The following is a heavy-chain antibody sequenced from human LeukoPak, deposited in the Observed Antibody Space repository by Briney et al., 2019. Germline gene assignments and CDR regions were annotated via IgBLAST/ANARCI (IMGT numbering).Heavy chain of an antibody. V-gene: IGHV1-2*06. J-gene: IGHJ4*02. D-gene: IGHD1-1*01. CDR3: ATLGNSDLFDQ. CDR1: GYTFTSYG. CDR2: SNPYSGGT. Sequence: ASVKVSFKASGYTFTSYGISWVRQAPGQGLEWLGRSNPYSGGTDYAQKFQGRVTMTRDTSISTAYIEVSRLRSDDTAVYYCATLGNSDLFDQWGQGTLVTVSS.